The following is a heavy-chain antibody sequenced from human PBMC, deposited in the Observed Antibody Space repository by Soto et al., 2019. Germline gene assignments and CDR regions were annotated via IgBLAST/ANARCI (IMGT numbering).Heavy chain of an antibody. J-gene: IGHJ6*02. V-gene: IGHV3-21*01. CDR3: ARKDYGDYGAMDV. CDR1: GFTFSSYS. D-gene: IGHD4-17*01. Sequence: GGSLRLSCAASGFTFSSYSMNWVRQAPGKGLEWVSYIRSSSSYIYYADSVKGRFTISRDNAKNSLYLQMNSLRAEGTAVYYCARKDYGDYGAMDVWGQGTTVTVSS. CDR2: IRSSSSYI.